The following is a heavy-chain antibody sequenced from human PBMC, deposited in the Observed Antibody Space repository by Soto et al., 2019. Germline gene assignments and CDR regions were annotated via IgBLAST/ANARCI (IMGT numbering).Heavy chain of an antibody. V-gene: IGHV3-30*03. CDR3: TGEVASGY. Sequence: GGSLRLSCVASGFTLSSYWMHWVRQAPGKGLEWVADISRDGGTKNYADSVKGRFTISRDNSRNTLFLEMNSLRGDDMAVYYCTGEVASGYWGQGTLVTVSS. CDR1: GFTLSSYW. CDR2: ISRDGGTK. D-gene: IGHD2-8*02. J-gene: IGHJ4*02.